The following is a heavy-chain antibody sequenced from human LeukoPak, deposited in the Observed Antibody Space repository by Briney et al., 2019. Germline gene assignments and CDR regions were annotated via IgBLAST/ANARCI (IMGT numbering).Heavy chain of an antibody. D-gene: IGHD3-16*01. CDR1: GFTFSNAA. J-gene: IGHJ4*02. Sequence: PWGSLRLSCAASGFTFSNAAMHWVRQAPGKGLEWVAVISYDGINKYYADSVKGRFTISRDNSKNTLYLQMNSLRAEDTAVYYCARDVRLFGGDYFDYWGQGTPVTVSS. CDR2: ISYDGINK. V-gene: IGHV3-30-3*01. CDR3: ARDVRLFGGDYFDY.